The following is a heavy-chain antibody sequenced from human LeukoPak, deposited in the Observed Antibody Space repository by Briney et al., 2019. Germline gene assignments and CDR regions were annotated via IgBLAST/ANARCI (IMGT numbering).Heavy chain of an antibody. CDR1: GGSISSYY. Sequence: SETLSLTCTVSGGSISSYYWSWIRQPPGKGLEWIGYIFYSGSTNYNPSLKSRVTISVDTSKNQFSLKLSSVTAADTAVYYCAGGSSSNLDYWGQGTLVTVSS. CDR2: IFYSGST. V-gene: IGHV4-59*01. CDR3: AGGSSSNLDY. D-gene: IGHD3-16*01. J-gene: IGHJ4*02.